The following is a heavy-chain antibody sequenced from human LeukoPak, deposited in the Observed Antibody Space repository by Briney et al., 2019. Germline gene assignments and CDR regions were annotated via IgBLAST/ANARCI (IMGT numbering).Heavy chain of an antibody. V-gene: IGHV1-18*01. D-gene: IGHD3-3*01. CDR2: ISAYNGNT. CDR3: ARCRYDFWSGYQSRDAFDI. CDR1: GYTFTSYD. Sequence: ASVKVSCKASGYTFTSYDITWVRQAPGQGLEWMGWISAYNGNTNYAQKLQGRVTMTTDTSTSTAYMELRSLRSDDTAVYYCARCRYDFWSGYQSRDAFDIWGQGTMVTVSS. J-gene: IGHJ3*02.